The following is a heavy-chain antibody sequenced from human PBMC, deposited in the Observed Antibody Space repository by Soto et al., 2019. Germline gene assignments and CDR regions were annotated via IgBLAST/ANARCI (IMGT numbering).Heavy chain of an antibody. CDR3: AKAPWYYDSSGYYYLEDY. Sequence: GGSLRLSCAASGFTFSSYAMSWVRQAPGKGLEWVSAISGSGGSTYYADSVKGRFTISRDNSKNTLYLQMNSLRAEDTAVYYCAKAPWYYDSSGYYYLEDYWGQGTLVTVSS. CDR1: GFTFSSYA. V-gene: IGHV3-23*01. CDR2: ISGSGGST. J-gene: IGHJ4*02. D-gene: IGHD3-22*01.